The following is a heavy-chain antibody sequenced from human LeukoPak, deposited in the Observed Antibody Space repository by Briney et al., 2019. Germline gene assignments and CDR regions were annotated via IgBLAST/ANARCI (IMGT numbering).Heavy chain of an antibody. V-gene: IGHV4-34*01. Sequence: SETLSLTCAVYGGSFSGYYWSWIRKPPGKGLEWIGEINHSGSTNYNPSLKSRVTISVDTSKNQFSLKLSSVTAADTAVYYCASSFRARLVPADWGQGTLVTVSS. CDR2: INHSGST. D-gene: IGHD2-2*01. J-gene: IGHJ4*02. CDR1: GGSFSGYY. CDR3: ASSFRARLVPAD.